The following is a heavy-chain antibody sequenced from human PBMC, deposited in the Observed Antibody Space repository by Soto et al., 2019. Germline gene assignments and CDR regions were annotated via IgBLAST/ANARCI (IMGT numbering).Heavy chain of an antibody. D-gene: IGHD2-2*01. Sequence: PVGSLRLSGAASGFTFSSYSMNWVRQAPGKGLEWVSYISSSSSTIYYADSVKGRFTISRDNAKNSLYLQMNSLRDEDTAVYYCARDGWNIVVVPAATDYWGQGTLVTVSS. CDR2: ISSSSSTI. J-gene: IGHJ4*02. CDR3: ARDGWNIVVVPAATDY. CDR1: GFTFSSYS. V-gene: IGHV3-48*02.